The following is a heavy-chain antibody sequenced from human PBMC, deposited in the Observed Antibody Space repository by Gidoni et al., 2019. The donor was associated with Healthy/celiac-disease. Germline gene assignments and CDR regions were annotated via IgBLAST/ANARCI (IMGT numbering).Heavy chain of an antibody. CDR3: ARLPDIVATIGYYYGMDV. Sequence: QVQLVQSGAEVKKPGASVKVSCKASGYTFTGYYMHWVLQAPGQVLECMGWINPNSGGTNYAQKFQGRVTMTRDTSISTAYMELSRLRSDDTAVYYCARLPDIVATIGYYYGMDVWGQGTTVTVSS. CDR1: GYTFTGYY. D-gene: IGHD5-12*01. J-gene: IGHJ6*02. V-gene: IGHV1-2*02. CDR2: INPNSGGT.